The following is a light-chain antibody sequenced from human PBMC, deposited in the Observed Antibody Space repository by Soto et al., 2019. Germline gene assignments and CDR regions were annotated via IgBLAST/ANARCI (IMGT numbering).Light chain of an antibody. Sequence: IQMTQSPSTLSASVGDRVTITCRASQSVSSWLAWYQQKPGKAPTLLIHTASTLQSGVPSRFSGSGSGTDFTLTISSLQPEDFATYYCQQSYSTPTFGQGTKVDIK. CDR2: TAS. J-gene: IGKJ1*01. CDR3: QQSYSTPT. V-gene: IGKV1-39*01. CDR1: QSVSSW.